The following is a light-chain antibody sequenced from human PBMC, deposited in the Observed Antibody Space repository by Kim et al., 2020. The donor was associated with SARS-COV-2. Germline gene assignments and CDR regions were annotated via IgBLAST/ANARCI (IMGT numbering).Light chain of an antibody. Sequence: VSPEQTPSFTCSAAKVGNRYASWYQKKPGQSPVLLIFQDTKRPSGIPERFSGSNTGNTATLTNSGTQAMNEADYYCQAWESNTVIFGGGTQLTVL. J-gene: IGLJ2*01. CDR3: QAWESNTVI. CDR2: QDT. CDR1: KVGNRY. V-gene: IGLV3-1*01.